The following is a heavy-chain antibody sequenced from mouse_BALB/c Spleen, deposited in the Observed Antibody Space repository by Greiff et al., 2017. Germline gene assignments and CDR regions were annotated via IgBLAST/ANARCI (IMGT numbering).Heavy chain of an antibody. Sequence: EVKLVESGGGLVQPGGSMKLSCVASGFTFSNYWMNWVRQSPEKGLEWVAEIRLKSNNYATHYAESVKGRFTISRDDSKSSVYLQMNNLRAEDTGIYYCTPSSYYYAMDYWGQGTSVTVSS. CDR3: TPSSYYYAMDY. V-gene: IGHV6-6*02. CDR2: IRLKSNNYAT. J-gene: IGHJ4*01. CDR1: GFTFSNYW. D-gene: IGHD1-1*01.